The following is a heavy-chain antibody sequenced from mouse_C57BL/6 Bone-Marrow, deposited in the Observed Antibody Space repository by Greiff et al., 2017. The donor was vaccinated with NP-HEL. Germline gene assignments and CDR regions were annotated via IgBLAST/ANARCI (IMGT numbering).Heavy chain of an antibody. CDR1: GFSLTSYG. CDR3: ARLYYGYDWFAY. D-gene: IGHD2-2*01. J-gene: IGHJ3*01. Sequence: VKLQESGPGLVQPSQSLSITCTVSGFSLTSYGVHWVRQSPGKGLEWLGVIWRGGSTDYNAAFISRLSISKDNSKSQVFFKMNSLQADDTAIYYCARLYYGYDWFAYWGQGTLVTVSA. CDR2: IWRGGST. V-gene: IGHV2-2*01.